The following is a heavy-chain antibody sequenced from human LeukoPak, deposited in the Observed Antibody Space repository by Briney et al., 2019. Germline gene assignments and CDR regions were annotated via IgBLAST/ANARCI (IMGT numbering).Heavy chain of an antibody. CDR2: ISYDGSNK. Sequence: GGSLRLSSAASGFTFSSYAMHWVRQAPGKGLEWVAVISYDGSNKYYADSVKGRFTISRDNSKNTLYLQMNSLRAEDTAVYYCARSPMIVRNAFDIWGQGTMVTVSS. V-gene: IGHV3-30-3*01. CDR1: GFTFSSYA. D-gene: IGHD3-22*01. J-gene: IGHJ3*02. CDR3: ARSPMIVRNAFDI.